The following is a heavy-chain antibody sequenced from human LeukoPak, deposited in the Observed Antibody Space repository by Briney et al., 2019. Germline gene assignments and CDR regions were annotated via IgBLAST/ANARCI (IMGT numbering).Heavy chain of an antibody. CDR1: GGSISSRSYY. CDR3: ARVGTSIAALGRFDP. CDR2: IYHSGST. J-gene: IGHJ5*02. V-gene: IGHV4-39*07. D-gene: IGHD6-6*01. Sequence: SETLSLTCTVSGGSISSRSYYWGWIRQPPGKGLEWIGNIYHSGSTYYNPSLKSRVTISVDTSKSQFSLKVSSVTAADTAVYYCARVGTSIAALGRFDPWGQGTLVTVSS.